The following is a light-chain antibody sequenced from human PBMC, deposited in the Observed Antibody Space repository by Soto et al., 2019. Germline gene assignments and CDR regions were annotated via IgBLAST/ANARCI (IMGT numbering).Light chain of an antibody. Sequence: QSVLTQSPSVSGAPGQRVTLSCPGSSSNIGAGYDVHWYQQLPGTAPKLLIYGNNNRPSGVPDRFSGSKSGNSASLAITGLQAEDEADYYCQSYNSSLSGYVFGTGTKLTVL. V-gene: IGLV1-40*01. J-gene: IGLJ1*01. CDR1: SSNIGAGYD. CDR3: QSYNSSLSGYV. CDR2: GNN.